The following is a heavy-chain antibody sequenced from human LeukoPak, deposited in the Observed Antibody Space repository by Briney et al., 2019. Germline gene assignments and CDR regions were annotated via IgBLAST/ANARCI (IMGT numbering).Heavy chain of an antibody. CDR2: TYYRSKWYN. D-gene: IGHD1-26*01. CDR1: GDSVSSNSAA. J-gene: IGHJ4*02. Sequence: SQALSLTCAISGDSVSSNSAAWNWIRQSPSRVLEWLGRTYYRSKWYNDYAVSVKSRITINPDTSKNQFSLQLNSVTPEDTAVYYCARDHAAGGSYGVPFDYWGQGTLVTVSS. V-gene: IGHV6-1*01. CDR3: ARDHAAGGSYGVPFDY.